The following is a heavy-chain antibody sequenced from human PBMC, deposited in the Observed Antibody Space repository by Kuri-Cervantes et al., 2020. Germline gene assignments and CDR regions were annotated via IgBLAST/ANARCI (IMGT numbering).Heavy chain of an antibody. J-gene: IGHJ4*02. V-gene: IGHV3-23*01. Sequence: GESLKISCAASGFTFSSYAMSWVRQAPGKGLEWVSAISGSGGSTYYADSVKGRFTISRDNSKNTLYLQMNSLRAEDTAVYYCARGQGLGYWGQGTLVTVSS. CDR2: ISGSGGST. D-gene: IGHD3/OR15-3a*01. CDR3: ARGQGLGY. CDR1: GFTFSSYA.